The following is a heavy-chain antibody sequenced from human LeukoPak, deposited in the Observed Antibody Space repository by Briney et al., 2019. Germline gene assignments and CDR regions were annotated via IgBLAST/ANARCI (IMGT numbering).Heavy chain of an antibody. V-gene: IGHV4-30-4*01. CDR1: GGSISSGDYY. CDR3: ARLRLSWQSHSFDY. CDR2: IYYSGST. J-gene: IGHJ4*03. D-gene: IGHD5-12*01. Sequence: PSGTLSLTCTVSGGSISSGDYYWSWIRQPPGKGLEWIGYIYYSGSTYYNPSLKSRVTISVDKSKNQFSLKLSSVTAADTAVYYCARLRLSWQSHSFDYWGQGTTVTVSS.